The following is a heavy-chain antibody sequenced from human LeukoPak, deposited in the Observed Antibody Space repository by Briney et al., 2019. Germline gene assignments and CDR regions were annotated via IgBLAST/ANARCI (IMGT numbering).Heavy chain of an antibody. V-gene: IGHV3-23*01. Sequence: GGSLRLSCAASGFTFSSYAMSWVRQAPGKGLEWVSAFSGSGGSTYYADSVKGRFTISRDNSKNTLYLQMNSLRAEDTAVYYCAKASGPSSSSDFDYWGQGTLVTVSS. CDR3: AKASGPSSSSDFDY. CDR2: FSGSGGST. J-gene: IGHJ4*02. CDR1: GFTFSSYA. D-gene: IGHD6-6*01.